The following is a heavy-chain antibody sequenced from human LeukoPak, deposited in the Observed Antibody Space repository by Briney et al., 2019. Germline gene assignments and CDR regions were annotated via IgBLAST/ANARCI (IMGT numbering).Heavy chain of an antibody. Sequence: GGSLRLSCAASRFTFSSYWMSWVRQAPGKGLEWVAVISYDGSNKYYADSVKGRFTISRDNSKNTLYLQMNSLRAEDTAVYYCARDGAGYWGQGTLVTVSS. CDR2: ISYDGSNK. CDR1: RFTFSSYW. V-gene: IGHV3-30-3*01. J-gene: IGHJ4*02. CDR3: ARDGAGY. D-gene: IGHD1-26*01.